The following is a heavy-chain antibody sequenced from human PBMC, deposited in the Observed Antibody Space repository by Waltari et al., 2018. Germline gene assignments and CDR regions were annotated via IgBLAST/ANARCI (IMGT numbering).Heavy chain of an antibody. J-gene: IGHJ5*02. V-gene: IGHV1-69*01. CDR2: IIPIFGTA. CDR3: AGGETGTTGFDP. D-gene: IGHD1-1*01. CDR1: GGTFSSYA. Sequence: GGTFSSYAISWVRQAPGQGLEWMGGIIPIFGTANYAQKFQGRVTITADESTSTAYMELSSLRSEDTAVYYCAGGETGTTGFDPWGQGTLVTVSS.